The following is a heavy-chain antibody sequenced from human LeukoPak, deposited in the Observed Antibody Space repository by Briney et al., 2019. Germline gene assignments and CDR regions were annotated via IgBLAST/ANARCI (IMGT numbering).Heavy chain of an antibody. CDR1: GFTFSSHA. V-gene: IGHV3-23*01. CDR3: AKDTDLLGATTLSDY. D-gene: IGHD1-26*01. J-gene: IGHJ4*02. CDR2: IHSSGGSK. Sequence: VGSLRLSSAATGFTFSSHAMSRVRHAPRQGLESVSAIHSSGGSKYYADSVKGRFSISRDNSKKTLYLQMNSLRAEDTAVYYCAKDTDLLGATTLSDYWGQGTLVTVSS.